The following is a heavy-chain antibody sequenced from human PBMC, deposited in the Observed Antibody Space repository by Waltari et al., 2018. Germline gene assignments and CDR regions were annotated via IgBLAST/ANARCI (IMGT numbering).Heavy chain of an antibody. CDR1: GGSISSSSYY. J-gene: IGHJ4*02. Sequence: QLQLQESGPGLVKPSETLSLTCTVSGGSISSSSYYWGWIRQPPGKGLEWIGSIYYSGSTYYNPSLKSGVTIAVDTSKNQFSLKRSAVTAADTAVYYCARDLGGIAAAGTDYWGQGTLVTVSS. D-gene: IGHD6-13*01. V-gene: IGHV4-39*07. CDR2: IYYSGST. CDR3: ARDLGGIAAAGTDY.